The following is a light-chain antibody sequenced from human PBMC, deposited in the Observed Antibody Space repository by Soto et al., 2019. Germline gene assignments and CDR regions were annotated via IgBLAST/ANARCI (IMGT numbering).Light chain of an antibody. V-gene: IGKV3-11*01. J-gene: IGKJ4*01. Sequence: EIVLTQSPATLSFSPGERATLSCRASQSISNNLAWYQQKPGQAPRLLIYDASNRATGVPARFSGSGSGTDFTLTISSLEPEEFAVYYCQQRSNWLALTFGGGTKVEIK. CDR2: DAS. CDR3: QQRSNWLALT. CDR1: QSISNN.